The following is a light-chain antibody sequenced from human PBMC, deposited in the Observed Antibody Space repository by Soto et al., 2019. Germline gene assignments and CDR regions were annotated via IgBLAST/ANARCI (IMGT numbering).Light chain of an antibody. CDR3: QQYGSSAWT. J-gene: IGKJ1*01. V-gene: IGKV3-20*01. Sequence: EIALTQSPGTLSLSPGERATLSCRASQSVSSSYLAGYQQKPGQAPRLLIYGASSRASGVSDRFSGSGSGTDFTLTFSRLEPEDFAVYYCQQYGSSAWTFGQGTKVEI. CDR2: GAS. CDR1: QSVSSSY.